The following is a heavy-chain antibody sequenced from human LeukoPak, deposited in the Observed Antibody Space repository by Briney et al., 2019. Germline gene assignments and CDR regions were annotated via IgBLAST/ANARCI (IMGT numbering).Heavy chain of an antibody. J-gene: IGHJ3*02. Sequence: PGGSLRLSCAASGFTFSSYWMSWVRQAPGKGLEWVANLKQDGSEKYYVDSVKGRFTISRDNAKNSLYLQMNSLRAEDTAVFYCARDGDYYDSRGYYLDAFDIWGQGTMVTVSS. CDR1: GFTFSSYW. D-gene: IGHD3-22*01. CDR2: LKQDGSEK. V-gene: IGHV3-7*04. CDR3: ARDGDYYDSRGYYLDAFDI.